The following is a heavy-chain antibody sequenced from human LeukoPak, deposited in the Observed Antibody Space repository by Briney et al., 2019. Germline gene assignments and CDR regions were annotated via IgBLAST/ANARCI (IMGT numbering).Heavy chain of an antibody. CDR3: ARGGFALGVGTTRGLNWFDP. Sequence: ASVKISCKASGYTFINYYMHWIRQAPGQGLEWVGIINPSGGSTTYSRKFQGRVTMTRDTSTNTIYMQLNSLRPEDTAAYFCARGGFALGVGTTRGLNWFDPWGQGTLVTVSS. D-gene: IGHD1-26*01. CDR2: INPSGGST. V-gene: IGHV1-46*01. J-gene: IGHJ5*02. CDR1: GYTFINYY.